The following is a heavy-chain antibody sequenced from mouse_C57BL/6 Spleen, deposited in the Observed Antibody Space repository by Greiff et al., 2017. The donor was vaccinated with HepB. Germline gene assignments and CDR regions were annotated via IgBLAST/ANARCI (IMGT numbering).Heavy chain of an antibody. CDR1: GFTFSSYA. V-gene: IGHV5-9-1*02. D-gene: IGHD2-3*01. CDR3: TRDRDGYPDV. J-gene: IGHJ1*03. CDR2: ISSGGDYI. Sequence: EVKLVESGEGLVKPGGSLKLSCAASGFTFSSYAMSWVRQTPEKRLEWVAYISSGGDYIYYADTVKGRFTISRANARNTLYLQMSSLKSEDTAMYYCTRDRDGYPDVWGTGTTVTVSS.